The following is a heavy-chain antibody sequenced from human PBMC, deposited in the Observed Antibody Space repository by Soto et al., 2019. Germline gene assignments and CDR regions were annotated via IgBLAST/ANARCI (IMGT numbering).Heavy chain of an antibody. CDR1: GGSLSGYY. J-gene: IGHJ6*02. Sequence: PSENLSLTCAVYGGSLSGYYWSWIRQPPGKGLEWIGEINHSGSTNYNPSLKSRVTISVDTSKNQFSLKLSSVTAADTAVYYCARGSNLLLWFGELLGRNDYYYYGMDVWGQGTTVT. D-gene: IGHD3-10*01. CDR2: INHSGST. V-gene: IGHV4-34*01. CDR3: ARGSNLLLWFGELLGRNDYYYYGMDV.